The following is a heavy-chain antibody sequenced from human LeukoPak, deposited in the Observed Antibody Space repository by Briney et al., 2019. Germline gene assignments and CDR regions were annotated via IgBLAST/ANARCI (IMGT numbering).Heavy chain of an antibody. CDR2: ISESGTT. D-gene: IGHD6-19*01. CDR1: GGSISSSLHY. Sequence: PSETLSLTCSVSGGSISSSLHYWAWTRQPPGKGLHWLATISESGTTYYNPSLKSGVTISVDTSKNQISLNLGSVTAAYTAVYYCARYSGSYFDYWGQGALVTVSS. J-gene: IGHJ4*02. V-gene: IGHV4-39*01. CDR3: ARYSGSYFDY.